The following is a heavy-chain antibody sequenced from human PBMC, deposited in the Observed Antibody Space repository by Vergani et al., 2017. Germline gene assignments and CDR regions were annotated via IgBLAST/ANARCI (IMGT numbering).Heavy chain of an antibody. CDR1: GYTFTAYY. J-gene: IGHJ6*03. CDR2: ISPDGFST. D-gene: IGHD2/OR15-2a*01. Sequence: QVQLVQSGAEVGKPGASVKISCKASGYTFTAYYIHWVRQAPEQGLEWVGVISPDGFSTFYAQKFQGRVTITRDTSTSTVYVEVTSLRSDDTAVYYCARARIGSDYYYYYYMDVWGQGTTVTVSS. CDR3: ARARIGSDYYYYYYMDV. V-gene: IGHV1-46*01.